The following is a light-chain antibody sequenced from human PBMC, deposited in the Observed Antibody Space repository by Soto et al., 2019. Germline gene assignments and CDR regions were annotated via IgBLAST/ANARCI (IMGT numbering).Light chain of an antibody. J-gene: IGLJ1*01. V-gene: IGLV2-11*01. CDR3: CSYAGDYTFV. CDR2: DVI. CDR1: SSDVGVYKY. Sequence: QSALIQPRSVSGSPGQSVTISCTGTSSDVGVYKYVSWYRQHPGKAPKLMIYDVITRPSGVPDRFSGSKSGNTASLTISGLQAEDEADYYCCSYAGDYTFVFGTGTKHTVL.